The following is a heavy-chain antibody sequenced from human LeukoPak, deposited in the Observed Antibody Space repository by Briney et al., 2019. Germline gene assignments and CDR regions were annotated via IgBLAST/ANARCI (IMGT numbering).Heavy chain of an antibody. J-gene: IGHJ4*02. CDR1: GFTFSSYW. Sequence: PGGSLRLSCAASGFTFSSYWMSWVRQAPGKGLEWVANIKQDGSEKYYVDSVKGRFTISRDNAKNSLYLQMNSLRAEDTAVYYCARVDEDIEKPMRALDYWGQGTLVTASS. D-gene: IGHD2-15*01. CDR3: ARVDEDIEKPMRALDY. V-gene: IGHV3-7*01. CDR2: IKQDGSEK.